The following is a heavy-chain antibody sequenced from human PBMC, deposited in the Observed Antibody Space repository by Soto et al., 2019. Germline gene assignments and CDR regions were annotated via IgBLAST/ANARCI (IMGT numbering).Heavy chain of an antibody. V-gene: IGHV3-15*07. J-gene: IGHJ3*02. D-gene: IGHD1-26*01. CDR1: GFTFSNAW. CDR2: IKSKTDGGTT. Sequence: GGSLRLSCAASGFTFSNAWMNWVRQAPGKGLEWVGRIKSKTDGGTTDYAAPVKGRFTISRDDSKNTLYLQMNSLKTEDTAVYYCTTRIVGASLDAFDIWGQGTMVTVSS. CDR3: TTRIVGASLDAFDI.